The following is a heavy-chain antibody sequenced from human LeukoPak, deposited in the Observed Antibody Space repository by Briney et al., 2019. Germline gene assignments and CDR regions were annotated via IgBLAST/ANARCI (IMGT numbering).Heavy chain of an antibody. Sequence: GGSLRLSCAASGFTFSSYSMNRVRQAPGKGLEWVSSISSSSSYIYYADSVKGRFTISRGNAKNSLYLQMHSLRAEDTAVYYCARDRDGSYYRYYYMDVWGKGTTVTVSS. V-gene: IGHV3-21*01. D-gene: IGHD1-26*01. J-gene: IGHJ6*03. CDR2: ISSSSSYI. CDR3: ARDRDGSYYRYYYMDV. CDR1: GFTFSSYS.